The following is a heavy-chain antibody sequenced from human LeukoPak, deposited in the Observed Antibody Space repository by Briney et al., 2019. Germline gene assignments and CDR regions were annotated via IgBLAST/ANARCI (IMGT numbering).Heavy chain of an antibody. Sequence: SETLSLTCTVSGASISSGSYFWSWVRQAPGEGLEWIGYINYDGSAYYNPSLKSRVIISVDTSKNQFSLRLRSVTAADTATYYCAREVNIPVDSDGFDTWGQGTMVTVSS. CDR1: GASISSGSYF. D-gene: IGHD2-2*01. J-gene: IGHJ3*02. CDR2: INYDGSA. CDR3: AREVNIPVDSDGFDT. V-gene: IGHV4-30-4*08.